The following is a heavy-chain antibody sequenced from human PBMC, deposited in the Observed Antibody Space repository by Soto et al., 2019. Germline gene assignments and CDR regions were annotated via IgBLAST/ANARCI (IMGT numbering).Heavy chain of an antibody. CDR2: IWYDGSNK. J-gene: IGHJ4*02. Sequence: QVQLVESGGGVVQPGRSLRLSCAASGFTFSSYGMHWVRQAPGKGLEWVAVIWYDGSNKYYADSVKGRFTISRDNSKNTLYLQINSLRAEGTAVYYCARDPRVFGVVLGYWGQGTLVTGSS. CDR1: GFTFSSYG. D-gene: IGHD3-3*01. V-gene: IGHV3-33*01. CDR3: ARDPRVFGVVLGY.